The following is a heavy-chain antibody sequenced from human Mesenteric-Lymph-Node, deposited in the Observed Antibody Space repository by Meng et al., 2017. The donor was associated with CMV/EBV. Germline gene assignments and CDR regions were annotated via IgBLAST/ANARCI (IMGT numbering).Heavy chain of an antibody. Sequence: ASVKVSCKASGYTFTSYDINWVRQATGQGLEWMGWMNPNSGNTGYAQKFQGRVTITRNTSISTAYMERSSLRSEDTAVYYCGRGGYSSGWGGGNSYYYYGMDVWGQGTTVTVSS. D-gene: IGHD6-19*01. CDR2: MNPNSGNT. CDR3: GRGGYSSGWGGGNSYYYYGMDV. V-gene: IGHV1-8*03. J-gene: IGHJ6*02. CDR1: GYTFTSYD.